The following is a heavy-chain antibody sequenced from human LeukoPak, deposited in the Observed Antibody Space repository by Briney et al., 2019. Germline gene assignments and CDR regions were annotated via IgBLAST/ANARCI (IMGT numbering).Heavy chain of an antibody. V-gene: IGHV3-30-3*01. CDR2: ISSDGNNY. CDR1: GFTFSSYE. Sequence: GGSLRLSCAASGFTFSSYEMNWVRQAPGKGLEWVAVISSDGNNYYYADSVKGRFTISRDNSKNTLYLQMNSLRAEDTAVYYCARDATRGYSYGFPFDYWGQGTLVTVSS. D-gene: IGHD5-18*01. J-gene: IGHJ4*02. CDR3: ARDATRGYSYGFPFDY.